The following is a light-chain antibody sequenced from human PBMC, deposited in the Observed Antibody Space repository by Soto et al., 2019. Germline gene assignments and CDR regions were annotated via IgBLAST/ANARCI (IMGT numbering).Light chain of an antibody. CDR1: SSDVGGYNF. CDR3: SSYTASSTPYV. J-gene: IGLJ1*01. V-gene: IGLV2-14*01. Sequence: QSALTQPASVSGSPGQSITISCTGTSSDVGGYNFVSWYQQHPGKAPKLITYDVSNRSSGVSNRFSGSKSGNTASLTISGLQAEDEADYYCSSYTASSTPYVFGTGTKLTVL. CDR2: DVS.